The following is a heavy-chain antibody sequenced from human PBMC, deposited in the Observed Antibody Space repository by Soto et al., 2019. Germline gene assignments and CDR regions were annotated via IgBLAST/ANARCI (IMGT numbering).Heavy chain of an antibody. CDR1: GVSISDSGYY. V-gene: IGHV4-31*03. CDR2: IYYSGTT. CDR3: AREKVFSTWCPSKNSWFGP. J-gene: IGHJ5*02. D-gene: IGHD6-13*01. Sequence: SETLSLTCSVSGVSISDSGYYWNWIRQHPGKGLEWLGYIYYSGTTRYNPSLRSRLTISIDTSKNHFSLRLTSVTAADTAVYYCAREKVFSTWCPSKNSWFGPWRELHLVT.